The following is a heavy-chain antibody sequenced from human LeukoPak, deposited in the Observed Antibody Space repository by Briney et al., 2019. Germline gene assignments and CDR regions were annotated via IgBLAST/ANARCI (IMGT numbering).Heavy chain of an antibody. D-gene: IGHD2-21*01. V-gene: IGHV3-21*01. CDR3: AGRLRPPYYYYYMDV. CDR1: GFTFSSYS. J-gene: IGHJ6*03. CDR2: ISSSSSYI. Sequence: GGSLRLSCAASGFTFSSYSMNWVRQAPGKGLEWVSSISSSSSYIYYADSVKGRFTISRDNAKNSLYLQMNSLRAEDTAVYYCAGRLRPPYYYYYMDVWGKGTTVTVSS.